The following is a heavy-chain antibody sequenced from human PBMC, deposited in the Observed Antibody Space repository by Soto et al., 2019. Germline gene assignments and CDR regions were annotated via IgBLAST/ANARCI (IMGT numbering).Heavy chain of an antibody. V-gene: IGHV3-30*18. J-gene: IGHJ6*02. CDR2: ISYDGSNK. CDR3: AKALTKAVAGTPPRYYYYYGMDV. CDR1: GFTFSSYG. D-gene: IGHD6-19*01. Sequence: GGSLRLSCAASGFTFSSYGMHWVRQAPGKGLEWVAVISYDGSNKYYADSVKGRFTISRDNSKNTLYLQMNSLRAEDTAVYYCAKALTKAVAGTPPRYYYYYGMDVWGQGTTVTVSS.